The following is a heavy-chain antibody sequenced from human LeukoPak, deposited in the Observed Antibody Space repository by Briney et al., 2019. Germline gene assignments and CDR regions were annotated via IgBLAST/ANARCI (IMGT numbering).Heavy chain of an antibody. V-gene: IGHV1-69*04. D-gene: IGHD5-24*01. CDR2: IIPILGIA. CDR3: ARSVEMATIGAHDAFDI. Sequence: TVKVSCKASGGTFSSYAISWVRQAPGQGLEWMGRIIPILGIANYAQKFQGRVTITADKSTSTAYMELSSLRSEDTAVYYCARSVEMATIGAHDAFDIWGQGTMVTVSS. CDR1: GGTFSSYA. J-gene: IGHJ3*02.